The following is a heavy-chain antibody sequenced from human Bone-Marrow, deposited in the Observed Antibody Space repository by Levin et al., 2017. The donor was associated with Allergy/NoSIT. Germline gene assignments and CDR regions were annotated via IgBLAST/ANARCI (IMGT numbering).Heavy chain of an antibody. J-gene: IGHJ5*02. D-gene: IGHD6-6*01. Sequence: KRGESLKISCTASGFTFGDYAMSWFRQAPGKGLEWVAFLRSIRHGGTSEYAASVKGRFTISRDDSKSIAYLQMNSLKIEDTAMYYCTRDIAARHWFDPWGQGTQVTVSS. V-gene: IGHV3-49*05. CDR1: GFTFGDYA. CDR2: LRSIRHGGTS. CDR3: TRDIAARHWFDP.